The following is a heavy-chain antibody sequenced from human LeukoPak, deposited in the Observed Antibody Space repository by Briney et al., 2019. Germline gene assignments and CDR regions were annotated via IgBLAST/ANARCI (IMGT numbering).Heavy chain of an antibody. Sequence: GASVKVSCKTSGYTFTVYGINWVRQAPGQGLEWMGWISTDTGNPTYVQDFTGRFVFSLDTSVTTAYLQISSLKAEDTAVYYCARRGKSFDFWGQGTLVTVSS. CDR1: GYTFTVYG. V-gene: IGHV7-4-1*02. J-gene: IGHJ4*02. D-gene: IGHD3-3*01. CDR3: ARRGKSFDF. CDR2: ISTDTGNP.